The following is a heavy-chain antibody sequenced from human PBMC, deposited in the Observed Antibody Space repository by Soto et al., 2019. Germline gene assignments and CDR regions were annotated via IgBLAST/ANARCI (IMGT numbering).Heavy chain of an antibody. CDR3: ASPDIVVVPAAMLELSRAFDI. CDR1: GGTFSSYT. CDR2: IIPILGIA. Sequence: QVQLVQSGAEVKKPGSSVKVSCTASGGTFSSYTISWVRQAPGQGLEWMGRIIPILGIANYSQKFQCRVRITADKATSTAYMELSSLRSEDTAVYYCASPDIVVVPAAMLELSRAFDIWGQGTMVTVSS. V-gene: IGHV1-69*02. J-gene: IGHJ3*02. D-gene: IGHD2-2*01.